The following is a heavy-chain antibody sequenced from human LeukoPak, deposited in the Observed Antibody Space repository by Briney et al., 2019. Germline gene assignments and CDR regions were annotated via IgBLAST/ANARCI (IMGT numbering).Heavy chain of an antibody. J-gene: IGHJ3*02. CDR1: GYRFTSYG. CDR3: ARGDDYGDYLSAFDI. D-gene: IGHD4-17*01. Sequence: ASVKVSCKASGYRFTSYGIIWVRQAPGRGLEWMGGISAHNGNTNYGQKLQGRVTMTTDTSTSTAYMELRSLRSDDTAVYYCARGDDYGDYLSAFDIWGQGTMVTVSS. V-gene: IGHV1-18*04. CDR2: ISAHNGNT.